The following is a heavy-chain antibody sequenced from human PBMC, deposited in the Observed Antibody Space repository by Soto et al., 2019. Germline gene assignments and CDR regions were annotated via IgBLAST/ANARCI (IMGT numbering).Heavy chain of an antibody. CDR3: ARDRDDYGSGNYYNRIDF. Sequence: QVLLVQSGAEVKKPGSSVKVSCKASGGIFSNYAISWLRQDPGQGLEWMGGIIPLFGTPNYVQRFQGRVTITADESTSTAYMELSRLRSEDTAVYYCARDRDDYGSGNYYNRIDFWGQGTLVTVSS. V-gene: IGHV1-69*01. J-gene: IGHJ4*02. D-gene: IGHD3-10*01. CDR1: GGIFSNYA. CDR2: IIPLFGTP.